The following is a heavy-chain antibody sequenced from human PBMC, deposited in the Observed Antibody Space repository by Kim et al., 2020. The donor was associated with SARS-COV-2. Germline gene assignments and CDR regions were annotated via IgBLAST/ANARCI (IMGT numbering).Heavy chain of an antibody. D-gene: IGHD5-12*01. Sequence: SETLSLTCTVSGGSISSYYWSWIRQPPGKGLEWIGYIYYSGSTNYNPSLKSRVTISVDTSKNQFSLKLSSVTAADTAVYYCARVLRGGYMPDYYYYYGMDVWGQGTTVTVSS. V-gene: IGHV4-59*01. CDR3: ARVLRGGYMPDYYYYYGMDV. CDR2: IYYSGST. CDR1: GGSISSYY. J-gene: IGHJ6*02.